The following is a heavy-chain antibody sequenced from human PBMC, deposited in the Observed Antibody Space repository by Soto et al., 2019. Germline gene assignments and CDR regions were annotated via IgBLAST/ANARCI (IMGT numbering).Heavy chain of an antibody. CDR3: ARGRTVRNYADDSSDYFYFFDY. V-gene: IGHV4-59*01. CDR2: VYYTGST. D-gene: IGHD3-22*01. J-gene: IGHJ4*02. Sequence: SESLSLTWTVSGDSLSTFYWGWMRQSPGKELEWIGYVYYTGSTNYNPSLKSRVSMSVDRSKNQFSLQLTSVNAADTAVYYCARGRTVRNYADDSSDYFYFFDYWGQGTQVTV. CDR1: GDSLSTFY.